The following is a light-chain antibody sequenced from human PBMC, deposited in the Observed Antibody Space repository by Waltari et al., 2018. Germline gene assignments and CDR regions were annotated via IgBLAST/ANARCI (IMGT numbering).Light chain of an antibody. CDR3: QQSDSFPLT. Sequence: DIQMTQSPSSVSASVGDRVPIACRAVQDVGSWLAWYHQRPGKAPNLLIHTASNLQSGVPSRFSGTRSGTEFTLIIDGLQPEDFATYFCQQSDSFPLTFGGGTKLEMK. CDR1: QDVGSW. CDR2: TAS. J-gene: IGKJ4*01. V-gene: IGKV1-12*01.